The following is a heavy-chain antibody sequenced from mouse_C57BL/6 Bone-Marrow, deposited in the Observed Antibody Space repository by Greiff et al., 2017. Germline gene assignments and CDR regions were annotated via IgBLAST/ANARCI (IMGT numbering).Heavy chain of an antibody. CDR3: ARGRITTVYFDY. CDR1: GFSLTSYG. V-gene: IGHV2-2*01. Sequence: VQLKQSGPGLVQPSQSLSITCTVSGFSLTSYGVHWVRQSPGKGLEWLGVIWSGGSTDYNAAFISRLSISKDNSKSQVFFKMNSLQADDTAIYYCARGRITTVYFDYWGQGTTLTVSS. D-gene: IGHD2-4*01. J-gene: IGHJ2*01. CDR2: IWSGGST.